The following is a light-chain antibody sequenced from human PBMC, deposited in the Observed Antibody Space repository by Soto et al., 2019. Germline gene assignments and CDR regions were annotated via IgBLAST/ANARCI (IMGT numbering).Light chain of an antibody. CDR3: QQYGSSPRT. J-gene: IGKJ1*01. Sequence: DIVLTQSPGTLSLSPGERATLSCRASQTVRSSSLAWYQQKHGQAPRLLIFGASTRAAGFPDRFSGSGSGTDLTITISRLEPEDGEVYDCQQYGSSPRTFGQGTKVDIK. CDR2: GAS. V-gene: IGKV3-20*01. CDR1: QTVRSSS.